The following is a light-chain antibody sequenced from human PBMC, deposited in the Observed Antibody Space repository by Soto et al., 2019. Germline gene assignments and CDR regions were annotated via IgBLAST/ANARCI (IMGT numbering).Light chain of an antibody. Sequence: DIQMTQSPSSVSASVGDRVTVTCRASQDINSRLAWYQQKPGKAPKLLIYFAFNLESGVPSRFIGSGSGTDFTLTITSLQPEDFATYYCQQADSLPRTFGEGTKVDIK. V-gene: IGKV1-12*01. CDR2: FAF. J-gene: IGKJ4*01. CDR1: QDINSR. CDR3: QQADSLPRT.